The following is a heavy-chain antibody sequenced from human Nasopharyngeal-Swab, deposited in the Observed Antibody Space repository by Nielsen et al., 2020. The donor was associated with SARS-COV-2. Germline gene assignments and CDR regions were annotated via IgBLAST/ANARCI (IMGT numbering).Heavy chain of an antibody. CDR1: GFTFSAYA. J-gene: IGHJ4*02. Sequence: GGSLRLSCAVSGFTFSAYALSWVRQAPGKGLEWVSGISVSGGNTYYADSVAGRFTISRDNFNSRLFLQINSLRAEDTAVYYCARASWGLSVFDRWGQGTRVTVSS. D-gene: IGHD3-16*01. CDR3: ARASWGLSVFDR. CDR2: ISVSGGNT. V-gene: IGHV3-23*01.